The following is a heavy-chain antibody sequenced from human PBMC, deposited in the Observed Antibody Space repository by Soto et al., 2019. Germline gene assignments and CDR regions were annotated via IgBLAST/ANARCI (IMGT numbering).Heavy chain of an antibody. CDR2: INHSGST. CDR1: GGSFSGYY. J-gene: IGHJ4*02. D-gene: IGHD3-10*01. CDR3: ARGYSSHYGSGPLRY. Sequence: SETLSLTCAVYGGSFSGYYWSWIRQPPGKGLEWIGEINHSGSTNYNPSLKSRVTISVDTSKNQFSLKLSSVTAADTAVYYCARGYSSHYGSGPLRYWGQGTLVTVSS. V-gene: IGHV4-34*01.